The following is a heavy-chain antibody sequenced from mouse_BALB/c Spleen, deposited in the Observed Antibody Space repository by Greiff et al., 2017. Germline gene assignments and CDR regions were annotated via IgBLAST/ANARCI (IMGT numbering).Heavy chain of an antibody. CDR2: IAPGSGST. Sequence: DLVKPGASVKLSCKASGYTFTSYWIYWIKQRPGQGLEWIGRIAPGSGSTYYNEMFKGKATLTVDTSSSTAYIQLSSLSSEDSAVYFCARQVVASFDYWGQGTTLTVSS. CDR1: GYTFTSYW. J-gene: IGHJ2*01. D-gene: IGHD1-1*01. CDR3: ARQVVASFDY. V-gene: IGHV1S41*01.